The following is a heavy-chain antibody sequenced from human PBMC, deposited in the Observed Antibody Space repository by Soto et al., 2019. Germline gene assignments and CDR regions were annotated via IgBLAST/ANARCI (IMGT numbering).Heavy chain of an antibody. J-gene: IGHJ6*02. CDR1: GGTFSSYA. V-gene: IGHV1-69*12. D-gene: IGHD1-26*01. CDR3: AGRLVGATITYYSYGMDV. Sequence: QVQLVQSGAEVKKPGSSVKVSCKASGGTFSSYAISWVRQAPGQGLEWMGGIIPIFGTANYAQKFQGRVPITADESTSTAYMELSSLRAEDTAVYYCAGRLVGATITYYSYGMDVWGQGTTVTVSS. CDR2: IIPIFGTA.